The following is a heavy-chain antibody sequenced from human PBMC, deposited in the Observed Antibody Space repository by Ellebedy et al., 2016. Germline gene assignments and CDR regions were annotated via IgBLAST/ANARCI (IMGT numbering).Heavy chain of an antibody. D-gene: IGHD2-2*02. Sequence: GSLRLXXTVSGGSISSSSYYWGWIRQPPGKGLEWIGSIYHSGSTYYNPSLKSRVTISVDTSKNQFSLKLSSVTAADTAVYYCASHGCSSTSCYTGYYYYYYMDVWGKGTTVTVSS. CDR2: IYHSGST. CDR1: GGSISSSSYY. J-gene: IGHJ6*03. CDR3: ASHGCSSTSCYTGYYYYYYMDV. V-gene: IGHV4-39*01.